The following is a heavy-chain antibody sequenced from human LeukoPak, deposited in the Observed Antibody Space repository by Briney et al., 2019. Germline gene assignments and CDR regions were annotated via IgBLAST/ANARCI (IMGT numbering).Heavy chain of an antibody. CDR1: GFTFSSYS. D-gene: IGHD3-22*01. CDR2: ISRSSSTI. Sequence: PGGSLRLSCAASGFTFSSYSMNWVRQAPGKGLEWVSYISRSSSTIYYADSVKGRFTISRDNAKNSLYLQMNSLRAEDTAVYYCACAGYYYDSNFGYWGQGTLVTVSS. J-gene: IGHJ4*02. CDR3: ACAGYYYDSNFGY. V-gene: IGHV3-48*04.